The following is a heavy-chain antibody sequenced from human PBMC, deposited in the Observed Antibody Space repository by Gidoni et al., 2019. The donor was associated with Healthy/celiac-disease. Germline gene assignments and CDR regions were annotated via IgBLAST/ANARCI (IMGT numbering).Heavy chain of an antibody. CDR2: IYSGGST. CDR3: ARDGGYSKGAFDI. CDR1: GFTVSSNY. Sequence: EVQLVETGGGLIQPGGSLRLSCAASGFTVSSNYMSWVRQAPGKGLEWVSVIYSGGSTYYADSVKGRFTISRDNSKNTLYLQMNSLRAEDTAVYYCARDGGYSKGAFDIWGQGTMVTVSS. D-gene: IGHD4-4*01. J-gene: IGHJ3*02. V-gene: IGHV3-53*02.